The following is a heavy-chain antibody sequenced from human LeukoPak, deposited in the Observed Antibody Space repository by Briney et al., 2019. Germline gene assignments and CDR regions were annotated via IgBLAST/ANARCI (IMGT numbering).Heavy chain of an antibody. J-gene: IGHJ3*02. Sequence: GGSLRLSCAASGFTFSAYAMDWVRQAPGKGLEWVAIIPQDGSNKNVAHSVKGRFTVSRDNSKDTLYLDMSSLRPEDTAVYFCARLAGDDDFDIWGHGTMVTVSA. CDR2: IPQDGSNK. CDR1: GFTFSAYA. CDR3: ARLAGDDDFDI. V-gene: IGHV3-30*04. D-gene: IGHD1-26*01.